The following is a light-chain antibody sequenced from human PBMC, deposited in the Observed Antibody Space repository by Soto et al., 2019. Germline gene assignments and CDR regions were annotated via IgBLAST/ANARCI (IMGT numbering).Light chain of an antibody. CDR3: TSYTSRNTYV. J-gene: IGLJ1*01. CDR1: TTDY. Sequence: QSALTQPASVSGSPGQSITISCTGSTTDYVSWYQQHPGKAPKLLIYDVNNRPSGVSNRFSGSKSGNTASLTISGLQAEDEGDYYCTSYTSRNTYVFGSGTKLTVL. V-gene: IGLV2-14*03. CDR2: DVN.